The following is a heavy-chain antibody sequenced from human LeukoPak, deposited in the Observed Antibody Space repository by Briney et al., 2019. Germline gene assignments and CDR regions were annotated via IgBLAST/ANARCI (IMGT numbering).Heavy chain of an antibody. J-gene: IGHJ4*02. CDR1: GFTFSNCG. CDR2: FSYDGSDI. V-gene: IGHV3-30*18. CDR3: VKEQSSGGYRVADY. Sequence: GGSLRLSCTASGFTFSNCGMHWVRQAPGKRLEWVAVFSYDGSDIYYGDSVKGRFTISRDIPKNTLYLQMNSLRAEDTAVYYCVKEQSSGGYRVADYWGQGTLVTVSS. D-gene: IGHD6-19*01.